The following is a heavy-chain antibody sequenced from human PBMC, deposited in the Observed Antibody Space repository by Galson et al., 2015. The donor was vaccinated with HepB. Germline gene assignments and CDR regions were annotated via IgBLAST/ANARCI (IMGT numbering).Heavy chain of an antibody. CDR3: AASDLNYYGSGSYFDY. D-gene: IGHD3-10*01. V-gene: IGHV1-58*02. J-gene: IGHJ4*02. CDR1: GFTFTSSA. CDR2: IVVGSGNT. Sequence: SVKVSCKASGFTFTSSAMQWVRQARGQRLEWIGWIVVGSGNTNYAQKFQERVTITRDMSTSTAYMELSSLRSEDTAVYYCAASDLNYYGSGSYFDYWGQGTLVTVSS.